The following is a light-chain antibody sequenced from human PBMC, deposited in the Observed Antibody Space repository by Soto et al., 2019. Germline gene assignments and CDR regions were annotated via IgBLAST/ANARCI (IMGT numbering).Light chain of an antibody. J-gene: IGLJ2*01. CDR1: NSNIGADYN. Sequence: QSVLTQPPSVSGAPGQRVTISCTGSNSNIGADYNVHWYQQLPGTAPKLLISGNNNRPSGVPDRLSDAKSGTSASLAITGHQAEDQADYYCPSYDRSLSGLSVFRAGTKLTVL. CDR2: GNN. V-gene: IGLV1-40*01. CDR3: PSYDRSLSGLSV.